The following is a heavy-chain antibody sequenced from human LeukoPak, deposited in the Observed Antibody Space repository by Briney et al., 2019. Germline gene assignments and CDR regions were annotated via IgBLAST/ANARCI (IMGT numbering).Heavy chain of an antibody. Sequence: RASVKVSCKASGYTFTSYEINWVRQATGQGLEWMGWMNPNNGDTAFAQKFQGRITMTRSTSISTAYMELSSLTSEDTAVYYCARGLGTYDSSELTWPMISFWGQGTLVTVSS. CDR1: GYTFTSYE. J-gene: IGHJ4*02. V-gene: IGHV1-8*01. CDR2: MNPNNGDT. CDR3: ARGLGTYDSSELTWPMISF. D-gene: IGHD3-22*01.